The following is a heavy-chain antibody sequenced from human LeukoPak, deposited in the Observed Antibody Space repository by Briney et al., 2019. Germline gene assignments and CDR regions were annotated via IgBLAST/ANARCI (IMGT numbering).Heavy chain of an antibody. CDR2: VSRSGGST. V-gene: IGHV3-23*01. CDR3: VSGYCSSTTCYRGAY. J-gene: IGHJ4*02. D-gene: IGHD2-2*03. Sequence: PGGSLRLSCVASGFTFSSCAMSWVRQAPGKGLEWVSVVSRSGGSTHYADSVQGRFTISRDNAKNTVYLQMHSLRAEDTAVYYCVSGYCSSTTCYRGAYWGQGTLVTVSS. CDR1: GFTFSSCA.